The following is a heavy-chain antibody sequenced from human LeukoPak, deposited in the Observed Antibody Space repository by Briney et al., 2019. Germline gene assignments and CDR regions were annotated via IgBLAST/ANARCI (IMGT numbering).Heavy chain of an antibody. CDR1: GFTFSSYA. CDR3: AKVLIGCSGGSCYSGNDY. J-gene: IGHJ4*02. V-gene: IGHV3-23*01. Sequence: GGSLRLSCAASGFTFSSYAVSWVRQAPGKGLEWVSLIGGSGTSTYYADSVKGRFTISRDNSKNTLYLQMNSLRAEDTAIYYCAKVLIGCSGGSCYSGNDYWGQGTLVTVSS. D-gene: IGHD2-15*01. CDR2: IGGSGTST.